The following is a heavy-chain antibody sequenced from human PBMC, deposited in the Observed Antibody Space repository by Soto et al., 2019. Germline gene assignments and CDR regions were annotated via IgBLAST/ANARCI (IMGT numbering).Heavy chain of an antibody. CDR3: ARGSEAAAGTWFFDS. D-gene: IGHD6-13*01. V-gene: IGHV4-34*01. Sequence: SETLSLTCAVYGGSFRGHYWTWIRQPPGKGLEWIGEINHRGSTNYNPSLKSRVTISVDTSKNQFSLKLNSVTAADTAVYYCARGSEAAAGTWFFDSWGQGPLVTVSS. J-gene: IGHJ4*02. CDR1: GGSFRGHY. CDR2: INHRGST.